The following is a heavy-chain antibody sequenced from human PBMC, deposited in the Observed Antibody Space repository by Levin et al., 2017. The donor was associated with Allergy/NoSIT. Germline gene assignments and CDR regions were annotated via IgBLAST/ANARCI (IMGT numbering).Heavy chain of an antibody. D-gene: IGHD2-2*02. CDR2: IYPGDSDT. V-gene: IGHV5-51*01. J-gene: IGHJ6*03. CDR1: GYSFTSYW. Sequence: HGESLKISCKGSGYSFTSYWIGWVRQMPGKGLEWMGIIYPGDSDTRYSPSFQGQVTISADKSISTAYLQWSSLKASDTAMYYCARHVVVPAAIGRDYYYYYMDVWGKGTTVTVSS. CDR3: ARHVVVPAAIGRDYYYYYMDV.